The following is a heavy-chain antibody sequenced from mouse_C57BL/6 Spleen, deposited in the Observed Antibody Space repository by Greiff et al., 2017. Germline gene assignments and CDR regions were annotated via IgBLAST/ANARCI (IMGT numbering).Heavy chain of an antibody. D-gene: IGHD2-4*01. V-gene: IGHV10-1*01. J-gene: IGHJ3*01. CDR3: VSLYYDYDGFAY. CDR1: GFSFNTYA. CDR2: IRSKSNNYAT. Sequence: EVQLVESGGGLVQPKGSLKLSCAASGFSFNTYAMNWVRQAPGKGLEWVARIRSKSNNYATYYADSVKDRFTISREDSESMLYLQMNNLTTEDTAMYYCVSLYYDYDGFAYWGQGTLVTVSA.